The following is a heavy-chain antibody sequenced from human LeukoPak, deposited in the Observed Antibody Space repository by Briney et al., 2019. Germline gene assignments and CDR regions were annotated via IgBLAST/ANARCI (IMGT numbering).Heavy chain of an antibody. J-gene: IGHJ3*02. Sequence: GGSLRLSCSASGFTFSSYAMHWVRQAPGKGLEYVSAISSNGGSTYYADSVKGRFTISRDNSKNTLYLQMSSLRAEDTAVYYCARDPLSSGWPDAFDIWGQGTMVTVSS. CDR3: ARDPLSSGWPDAFDI. D-gene: IGHD6-19*01. CDR1: GFTFSSYA. V-gene: IGHV3-64D*06. CDR2: ISSNGGST.